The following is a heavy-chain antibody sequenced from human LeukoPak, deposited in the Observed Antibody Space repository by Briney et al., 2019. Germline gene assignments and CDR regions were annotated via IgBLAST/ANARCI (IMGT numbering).Heavy chain of an antibody. Sequence: PSETLSLTCAVSGGSISSSNWWSWVRQPPGKGLEWIGEIYHSGSTNYNPSLKSRVTISVDKSKNQFSLKLSSVTAADTAVYYCARMDSSGYFGFDYWGQGTLVTVSS. D-gene: IGHD3-22*01. V-gene: IGHV4-4*02. CDR1: GGSISSSNW. J-gene: IGHJ4*02. CDR2: IYHSGST. CDR3: ARMDSSGYFGFDY.